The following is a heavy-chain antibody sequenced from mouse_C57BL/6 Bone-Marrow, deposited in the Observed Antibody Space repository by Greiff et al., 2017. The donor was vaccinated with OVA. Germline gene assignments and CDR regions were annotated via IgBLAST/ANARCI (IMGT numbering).Heavy chain of an antibody. CDR2: ISDGGSYT. CDR3: ARGYYYGSRDYAMDY. J-gene: IGHJ4*01. D-gene: IGHD1-1*01. CDR1: GFTFSSYA. V-gene: IGHV5-4*01. Sequence: VQLKESGGGLVKPGGSLKLSCAASGFTFSSYAMSWVRQTPEKRLEWVATISDGGSYTYYPDNVRGRFTISRDNAKNNLYLQMSHLKSEDTAMYYCARGYYYGSRDYAMDYWGQGTSVTVSS.